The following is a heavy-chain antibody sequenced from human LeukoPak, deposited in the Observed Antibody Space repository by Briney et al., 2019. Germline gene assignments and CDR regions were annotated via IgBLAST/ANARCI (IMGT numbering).Heavy chain of an antibody. J-gene: IGHJ4*02. D-gene: IGHD6-13*01. CDR2: IYYSGST. V-gene: IGHV4-39*01. CDR3: ARHLPLSTWRSTFDY. CDR1: GGSISSSSYY. Sequence: RPSETLSLTCTVSGGSISSSSYYWGWIRQPPGKGLEWIGSIYYSGSTYYNPSLKSRVTISVDTSKNQFSLKLSSVTAADTAVYYCARHLPLSTWRSTFDYWGQGTLVTVSS.